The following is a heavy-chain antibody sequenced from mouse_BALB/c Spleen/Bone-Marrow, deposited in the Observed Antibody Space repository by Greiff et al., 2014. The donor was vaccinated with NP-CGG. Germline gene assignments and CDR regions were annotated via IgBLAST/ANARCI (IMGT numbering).Heavy chain of an antibody. CDR2: IWADGST. Sequence: VQLQESGPGLVAPSQSLSISCTVSGFSLTSYGVHWVRQPPGKGLEWLGVIWADGSTNYNSALMSRLSISKDNSKSQVVLKMNGLQTDDTAMYYCARITTATGAMDYWGQGTSVTVSS. CDR1: GFSLTSYG. J-gene: IGHJ4*01. CDR3: ARITTATGAMDY. V-gene: IGHV2-9*02. D-gene: IGHD1-2*01.